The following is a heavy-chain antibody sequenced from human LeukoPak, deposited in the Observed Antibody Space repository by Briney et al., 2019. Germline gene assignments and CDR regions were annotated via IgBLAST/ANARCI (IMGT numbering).Heavy chain of an antibody. D-gene: IGHD5-18*01. CDR3: ASEGEVGYGYLY. CDR1: GFTFSSYG. CDR2: IKKDGSDE. Sequence: GGSLRLSCAASGFTFSSYGMHWVRQAPGKGLEWVTNIKKDGSDEYYLNSVKGRFTISRDNAKNSLYLQMNILRAEDTAVYYCASEGEVGYGYLYWGQGTVVTVSS. J-gene: IGHJ4*02. V-gene: IGHV3-7*01.